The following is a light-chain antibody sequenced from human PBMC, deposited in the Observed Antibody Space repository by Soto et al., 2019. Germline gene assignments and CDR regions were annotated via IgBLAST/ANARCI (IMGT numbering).Light chain of an antibody. J-gene: IGKJ2*01. CDR2: GAS. CDR1: QSVSSSY. V-gene: IGKV3-20*01. Sequence: EIVLTQSPGTLSLSPGERATLSCRASQSVSSSYLAWYQQKPGQAPRLLIYGASSRATGIPDRFSGSGSGTDFTLTISRLEPEDFAGYYCQQYGGSPNTFGQGTKLEIK. CDR3: QQYGGSPNT.